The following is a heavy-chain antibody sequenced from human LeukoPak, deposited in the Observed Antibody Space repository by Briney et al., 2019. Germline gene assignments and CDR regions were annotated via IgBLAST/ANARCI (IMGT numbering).Heavy chain of an antibody. CDR1: GFTFSSYG. CDR3: TRGRGSSSYEPFDY. J-gene: IGHJ4*02. D-gene: IGHD6-6*01. V-gene: IGHV3-33*01. CDR2: IWYDGSNK. Sequence: GRSLRLSCAASGFTFSSYGMRWVRQAPGKGLEWVAVIWYDGSNKYYADSVKGRFTISRDNSKNTLYLQMNNLRAEDTAVYYCTRGRGSSSYEPFDYWGQGTLVTVSS.